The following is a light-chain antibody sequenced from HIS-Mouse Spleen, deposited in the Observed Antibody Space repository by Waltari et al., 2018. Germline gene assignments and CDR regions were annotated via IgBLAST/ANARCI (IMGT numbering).Light chain of an antibody. CDR3: QQYGSSPWLT. V-gene: IGKV3-20*01. CDR1: QSVSSSY. J-gene: IGKJ4*01. CDR2: GAS. Sequence: EIVLTQSPGTLSLSPGERATLSCRASQSVSSSYLAWYQQKTGQAPRLLIYGASSRATGIPDRFSGSGSGTDFTLTISRLEPEDFAVYYCQQYGSSPWLTFGGGTKVEIK.